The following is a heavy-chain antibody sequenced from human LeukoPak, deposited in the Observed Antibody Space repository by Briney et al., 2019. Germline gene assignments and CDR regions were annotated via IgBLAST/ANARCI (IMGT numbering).Heavy chain of an antibody. CDR2: ISSSDSIM. V-gene: IGHV3-48*03. CDR3: VRGEWVR. D-gene: IGHD3-10*01. Sequence: GGSLRLSCAASGFTFSSYEMNWVRQAPGKGLEWVSYISSSDSIMYYADSVKGRFTISRDNAKNSLYLQMNSLRAGDTAVYYCVRGEWVRWGQGTLVTVPS. CDR1: GFTFSSYE. J-gene: IGHJ4*02.